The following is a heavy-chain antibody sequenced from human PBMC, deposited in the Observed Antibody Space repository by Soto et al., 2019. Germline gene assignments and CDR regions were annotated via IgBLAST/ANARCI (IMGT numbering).Heavy chain of an antibody. J-gene: IGHJ4*02. CDR2: GYHSGIT. D-gene: IGHD2-8*02. Sequence: QLQLQESGPGLVKPSETLSLTCTVSGGSISSNNYYWGWIRQPPGKGLEWIGSGYHSGITYYIPPLKSRVTISVDTSKNQFSLKLSSVTAADTAVYYCARLLWNYWCHWGQGSLVTVSS. CDR1: GGSISSNNYY. CDR3: ARLLWNYWCH. V-gene: IGHV4-39*01.